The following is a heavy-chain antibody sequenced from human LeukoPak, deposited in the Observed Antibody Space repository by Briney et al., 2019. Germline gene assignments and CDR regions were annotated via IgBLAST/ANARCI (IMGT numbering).Heavy chain of an antibody. D-gene: IGHD2-15*01. V-gene: IGHV3-7*01. CDR2: INPDGNKK. CDR1: GLTFSSSW. Sequence: GGSLRLSCAVSGLTFSSSWMDWVRQAPGKGLEWVASINPDGNKKYSADSVKGRFTISRDNAENSLYLQMNSLRVGDTAFYYCARDVEYCSGGSGYSNYYYYGMDVWGQGTTVTVSS. CDR3: ARDVEYCSGGSGYSNYYYYGMDV. J-gene: IGHJ6*02.